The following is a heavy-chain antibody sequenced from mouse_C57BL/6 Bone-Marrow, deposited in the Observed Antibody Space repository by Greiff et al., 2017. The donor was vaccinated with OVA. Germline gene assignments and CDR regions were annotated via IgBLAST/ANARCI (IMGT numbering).Heavy chain of an antibody. CDR2: FHPYNDDT. Sequence: QVQLKESGAELVKPGASVKMSCKASGYTFTTYPIEWMKQNHGKSLEWIGNFHPYNDDTKYNEKFKGKATLTVEKSSSTVYLELSRLTSDDSAVYYCARAQATYYYFDYWGQGTTLTVAS. CDR3: ARAQATYYYFDY. J-gene: IGHJ2*01. CDR1: GYTFTTYP. V-gene: IGHV1-47*01. D-gene: IGHD3-2*02.